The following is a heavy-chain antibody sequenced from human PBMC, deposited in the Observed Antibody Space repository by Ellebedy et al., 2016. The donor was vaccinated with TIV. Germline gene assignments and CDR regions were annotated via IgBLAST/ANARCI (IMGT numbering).Heavy chain of an antibody. J-gene: IGHJ4*02. CDR2: IYYSGST. D-gene: IGHD4-17*01. Sequence: MPSETLSLTCTVSGGSISSSSYYWGWIRQPPGKGLEWIGSIYYSGSTYYNPSLKSRVTISVDTSKNQFSLKRSSVTAADTAVYYCAREPALTVTTLTGADYWGQGTLVTVSS. V-gene: IGHV4-39*01. CDR3: AREPALTVTTLTGADY. CDR1: GGSISSSSYY.